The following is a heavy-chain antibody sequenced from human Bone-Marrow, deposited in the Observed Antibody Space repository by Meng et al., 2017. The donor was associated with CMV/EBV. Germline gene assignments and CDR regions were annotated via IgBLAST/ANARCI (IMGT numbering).Heavy chain of an antibody. V-gene: IGHV4-34*01. J-gene: IGHJ6*02. CDR3: ARDPPRYNYDFWSGYYTDYYYGMDV. D-gene: IGHD3-3*01. CDR1: GGSFSGYY. Sequence: SETLSLTCAVYGGSFSGYYWSWIRQPPGKGLEWIGEINHSGSTNYNPSLKSRVTISVDTSQNQFSLKLSSVTAADTAVYYCARDPPRYNYDFWSGYYTDYYYGMDVCGQGTTVTVSS. CDR2: INHSGST.